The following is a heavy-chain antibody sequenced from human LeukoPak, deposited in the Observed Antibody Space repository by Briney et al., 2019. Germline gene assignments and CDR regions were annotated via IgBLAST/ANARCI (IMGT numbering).Heavy chain of an antibody. CDR2: ISFDGTIK. V-gene: IGHV3-33*08. CDR1: GFTFSSYG. Sequence: GGSLRLSCAASGFTFSSYGIHWVRQAPGKGLEWVAVISFDGTIKYYADSVKGRFTSSRDNAKNSLYLQMNSLRAEDTAVYYCAREFRRGDYWGQGTLVTVSS. CDR3: AREFRRGDY. J-gene: IGHJ4*02.